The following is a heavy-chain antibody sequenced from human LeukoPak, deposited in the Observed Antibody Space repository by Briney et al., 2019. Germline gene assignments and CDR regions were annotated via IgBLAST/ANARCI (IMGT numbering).Heavy chain of an antibody. D-gene: IGHD2-21*02. CDR3: GRSEVTIPDSY. Sequence: GGSLRLSCAASGFDFSNYWMSWVRQAPGKGLEWMANINYDGSEKYYVDSVKGRFTISRDNAKNSLYLQMNSLRVEDTAVYYCGRSEVTIPDSYWGQGTLVTVSS. V-gene: IGHV3-7*01. CDR1: GFDFSNYW. J-gene: IGHJ4*02. CDR2: INYDGSEK.